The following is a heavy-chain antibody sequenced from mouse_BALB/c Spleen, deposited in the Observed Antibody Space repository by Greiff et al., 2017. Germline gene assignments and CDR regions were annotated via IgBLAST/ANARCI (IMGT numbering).Heavy chain of an antibody. J-gene: IGHJ2*01. D-gene: IGHD3-1*01. CDR3: ARGGATSPFDY. V-gene: IGHV5-17*02. Sequence: DVMLVESGGGLVQPGGSRKLSCAASGFTFSSFGMHWVRQAPEKGLEWVAYISSGSSTIYYADTVKGRFTISRDNPKNTLFLQMTSLRSEDTAMYYCARGGATSPFDYWGQGTTLTVSS. CDR1: GFTFSSFG. CDR2: ISSGSSTI.